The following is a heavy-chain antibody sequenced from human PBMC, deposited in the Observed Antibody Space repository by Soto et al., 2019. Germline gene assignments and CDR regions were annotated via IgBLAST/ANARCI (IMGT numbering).Heavy chain of an antibody. D-gene: IGHD5-12*01. J-gene: IGHJ4*02. Sequence: EVQLVESGGGLVKPGGSLRLSCAASGFTFSSYSMNWVRQAPGKGLEWVSSISSSSSYIYYADSVKGRFTISRDNAKNSLYLQMNSLRAEDTAVYYCARTHSGYDSEFDYWGQGTLVTVSS. CDR2: ISSSSSYI. CDR3: ARTHSGYDSEFDY. CDR1: GFTFSSYS. V-gene: IGHV3-21*01.